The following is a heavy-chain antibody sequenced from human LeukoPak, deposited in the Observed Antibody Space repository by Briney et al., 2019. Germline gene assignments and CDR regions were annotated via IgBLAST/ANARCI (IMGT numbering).Heavy chain of an antibody. CDR2: IYYSGST. D-gene: IGHD3-10*01. J-gene: IGHJ5*02. CDR3: ARAPYYGSNWFDP. Sequence: PSETLSLTCTVSGGSISSYYWSWIRQPPGKGLEWIGYIYYSGSTNYNPSLKSRVTISVDTSKNQFSLKLSSVTAADTAVYYCARAPYYGSNWFDPWGQGTLVTVSS. CDR1: GGSISSYY. V-gene: IGHV4-59*01.